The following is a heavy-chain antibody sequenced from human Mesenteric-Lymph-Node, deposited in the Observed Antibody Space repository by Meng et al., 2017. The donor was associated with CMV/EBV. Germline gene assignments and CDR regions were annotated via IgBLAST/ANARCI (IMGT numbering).Heavy chain of an antibody. CDR1: GYTFTYYY. Sequence: ASVKVSCKASGYTFTYYYMHWVRQAPGQGPECMGWINPNSGGTNYAQKFQGRVTMTRDTSISTAYMELSRLRSDDTAVYYCARGKRYYDFWSGYSHFDYWGQGTLVTVSS. CDR3: ARGKRYYDFWSGYSHFDY. V-gene: IGHV1-2*02. D-gene: IGHD3-3*01. CDR2: INPNSGGT. J-gene: IGHJ4*02.